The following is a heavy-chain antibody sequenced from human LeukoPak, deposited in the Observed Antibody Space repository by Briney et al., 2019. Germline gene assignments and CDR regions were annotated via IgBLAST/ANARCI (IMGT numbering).Heavy chain of an antibody. CDR2: IYYSGST. CDR1: GGSISSHY. Sequence: SETLSLTCTVSGGSISSHYWSWIRQPPGKGLEWIGYIYYSGSTNYNPSLKSRVTISVDTSKNQFSLKLSSVTAADTAVYYCARVGDRSSTSCYMEIAFDIWGQGTMVTVSS. V-gene: IGHV4-59*11. J-gene: IGHJ3*02. D-gene: IGHD2-2*02. CDR3: ARVGDRSSTSCYMEIAFDI.